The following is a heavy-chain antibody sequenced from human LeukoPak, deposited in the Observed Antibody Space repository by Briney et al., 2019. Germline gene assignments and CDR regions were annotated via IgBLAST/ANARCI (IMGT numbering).Heavy chain of an antibody. Sequence: GGSLRLSCAASGFTFSSYGMHWVRQAPGKGLEWVANIKEDGSAQYYVDSVKGRFTISRDNAQNSLNLQMNSLRAEDTAVYYCATSSNAPGNHWGQGTLVTVSS. CDR3: ATSSNAPGNH. J-gene: IGHJ5*02. CDR1: GFTFSSYG. D-gene: IGHD2-2*01. CDR2: IKEDGSAQ. V-gene: IGHV3-7*01.